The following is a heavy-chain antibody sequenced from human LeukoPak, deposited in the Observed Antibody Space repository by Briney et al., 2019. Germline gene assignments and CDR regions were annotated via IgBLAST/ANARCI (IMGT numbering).Heavy chain of an antibody. CDR2: FDPEDGET. CDR1: GYTLTELS. Sequence: GASVKVSCKVSGYTLTELSMHWVRQAPGKGLEWMGGFDPEDGETIYAQKFQGRVTMTEDTSTDTAYMELSRLRSDDTAVYYCARDSSSWYLFDYWGQGTLVTVSS. J-gene: IGHJ4*02. V-gene: IGHV1-24*01. CDR3: ARDSSSWYLFDY. D-gene: IGHD6-13*01.